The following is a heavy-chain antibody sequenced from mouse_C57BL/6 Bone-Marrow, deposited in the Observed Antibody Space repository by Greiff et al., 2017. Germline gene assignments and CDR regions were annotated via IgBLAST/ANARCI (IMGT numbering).Heavy chain of an antibody. Sequence: EVQLQESVAELVRPGASVKLSCTASGLNITNTYMHWVKLRPEQGLERIGRIDPANGNTKYAPKFQGKATITADTSSNTAYLQLSSLTSEDTTIYYAIYYDYDGAMDYWGQGTSVTVSS. CDR3: IYYDYDGAMDY. D-gene: IGHD2-4*01. J-gene: IGHJ4*01. CDR2: IDPANGNT. V-gene: IGHV14-3*01. CDR1: GLNITNTY.